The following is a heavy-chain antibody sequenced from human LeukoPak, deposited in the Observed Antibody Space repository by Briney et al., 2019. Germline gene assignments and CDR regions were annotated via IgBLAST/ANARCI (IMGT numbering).Heavy chain of an antibody. CDR1: GFTFGDSG. Sequence: PGGSLRLSCTASGFTFGDSGMSWFRQAPGKGLEWVGFIRSKAYGGACEYAASVKGRFTISRDDSKSIAYLLMNSLKTEDTAVYYCSRAPYYDFWCDYWGQGTLVTVSS. D-gene: IGHD3-3*01. CDR2: IRSKAYGGAC. V-gene: IGHV3-49*03. CDR3: SRAPYYDFWCDY. J-gene: IGHJ4*02.